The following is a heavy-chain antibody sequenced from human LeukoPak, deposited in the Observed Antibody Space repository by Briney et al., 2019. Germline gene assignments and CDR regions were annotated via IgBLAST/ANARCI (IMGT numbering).Heavy chain of an antibody. CDR2: INHSGST. D-gene: IGHD3-10*01. V-gene: IGHV4-34*01. CDR1: GGSFSGYY. CDR3: ARHSRIWFGESWFDP. J-gene: IGHJ5*02. Sequence: SETQSLTCAVYGGSFSGYYWSWTRQPPGKGLDWIGEINHSGSTYYNPSLKSRVTISVDTSKNQFSLKLSSVTAADTAVYYCARHSRIWFGESWFDPWGQGTLVTVSS.